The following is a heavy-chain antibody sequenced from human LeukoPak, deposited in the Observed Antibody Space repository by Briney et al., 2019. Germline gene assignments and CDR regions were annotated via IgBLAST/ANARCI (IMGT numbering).Heavy chain of an antibody. D-gene: IGHD3-3*01. J-gene: IGHJ3*02. Sequence: PGGSLRLSCAASGFTFSNYAMRWVRQAPGKGLEWVSGISGSGGSTHYADSVKGRFTISRDNSKNTLYLQMNSLRAEDTAVYYCAKEGEYYYDFWSGYDAFDIWGQGTMVTVSS. CDR2: ISGSGGST. CDR1: GFTFSNYA. CDR3: AKEGEYYYDFWSGYDAFDI. V-gene: IGHV3-23*01.